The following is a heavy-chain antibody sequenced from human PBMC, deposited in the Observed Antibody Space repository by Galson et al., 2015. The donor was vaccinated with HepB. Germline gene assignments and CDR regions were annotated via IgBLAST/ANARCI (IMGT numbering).Heavy chain of an antibody. J-gene: IGHJ6*01. D-gene: IGHD3-3*01. V-gene: IGHV1-69*13. Sequence: SVKVSCKASGGTFSSYAISWVRQAPGQGLEWMGGIIPIFGTANYAQKFQGGVTITADESTSTAYMELSSLRPEDTAVYYCARESYDSLYGMDVWGQGTTVTVSS. CDR1: GGTFSSYA. CDR2: IIPIFGTA. CDR3: ARESYDSLYGMDV.